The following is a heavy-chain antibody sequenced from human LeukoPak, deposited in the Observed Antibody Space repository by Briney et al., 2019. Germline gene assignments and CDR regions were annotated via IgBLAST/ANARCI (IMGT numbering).Heavy chain of an antibody. D-gene: IGHD2-21*02. CDR2: MNPNSGNT. Sequence: ASVKVSCKASGYTFTSYDINWVRQATGQGLEWMGWMNPNSGNTGYAQKFQGRVTMTRNTSISTAYMELSSLRSEDTAVYYCARNLHHIVVVTAIPDGMDVWGQGTTDTVSS. CDR1: GYTFTSYD. J-gene: IGHJ6*02. V-gene: IGHV1-8*01. CDR3: ARNLHHIVVVTAIPDGMDV.